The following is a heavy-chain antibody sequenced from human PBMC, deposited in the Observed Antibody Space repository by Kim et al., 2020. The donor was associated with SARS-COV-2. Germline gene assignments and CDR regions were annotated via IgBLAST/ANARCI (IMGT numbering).Heavy chain of an antibody. Sequence: ASVKVSCKASGYTFSSYGISWVRQAPGQGLEWMGWISAHNGITNYAQKLQGRVTMTTDTSTSTAYMELRSLRSDDTAVYYCASDPPDILTGYPVGDDAFDYWGQGTMVTVSS. CDR3: ASDPPDILTGYPVGDDAFDY. CDR1: GYTFSSYG. D-gene: IGHD3-9*01. J-gene: IGHJ3*01. V-gene: IGHV1-18*04. CDR2: ISAHNGIT.